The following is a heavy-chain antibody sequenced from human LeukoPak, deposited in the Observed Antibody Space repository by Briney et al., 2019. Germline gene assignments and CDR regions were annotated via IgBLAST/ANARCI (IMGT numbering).Heavy chain of an antibody. J-gene: IGHJ5*01. D-gene: IGHD2-8*02. CDR3: ARDPAGGSGWLDF. CDR2: IAYDGSFD. Sequence: GGTLRLSCAASGFIFNDYAMHWVRQAPGKGLEWLALIAYDGSFDYYADSLRGRITISRDNSKSTLFLQMDNLRGDDTAVYYCARDPAGGSGWLDFWGQGTLVTVSS. CDR1: GFIFNDYA. V-gene: IGHV3-30*01.